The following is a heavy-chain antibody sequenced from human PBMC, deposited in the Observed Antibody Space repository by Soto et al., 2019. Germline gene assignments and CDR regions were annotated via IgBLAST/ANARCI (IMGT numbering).Heavy chain of an antibody. D-gene: IGHD3-3*01. J-gene: IGHJ4*02. CDR1: GFTFSSYA. CDR2: ISGSGGST. V-gene: IGHV3-23*01. Sequence: GGSLRLSCAASGFTFSSYAMSWVRQAPGKGLEWVSAISGSGGSTYYADSVKGRFTISRDNSKNTLYLQMNSLRAEDTAVYYCAKVGDYDFWSGYYLVDYWGQGTLVTVSS. CDR3: AKVGDYDFWSGYYLVDY.